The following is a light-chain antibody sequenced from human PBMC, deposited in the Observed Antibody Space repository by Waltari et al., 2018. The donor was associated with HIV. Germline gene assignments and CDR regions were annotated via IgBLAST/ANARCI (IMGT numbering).Light chain of an antibody. J-gene: IGLJ3*02. Sequence: QSVVTQPPSASGTPGQRATISCSGSDSNLGSNYVYWYQDLPGTAPKLLICKKNQRSSGVPVRFSGSKSDTSASLAISGLRSEDEADYYCASWDDNLNSWVFGGGTKLTVL. V-gene: IGLV1-47*01. CDR2: KKN. CDR3: ASWDDNLNSWV. CDR1: DSNLGSNY.